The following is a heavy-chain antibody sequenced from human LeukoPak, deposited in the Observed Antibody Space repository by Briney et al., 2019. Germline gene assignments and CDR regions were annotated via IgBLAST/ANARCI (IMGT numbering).Heavy chain of an antibody. D-gene: IGHD3-10*01. CDR1: GYTFTGYY. Sequence: ASVKVSCKASGYTFTGYYMHWVRQAPGQGLEWMGWISAYNGNTNYAQKFQARVTMTTDTSTSTAYMELRSLRSDDTAVYYCARDLVPYYYYYMDVWGKGTTVTISS. CDR2: ISAYNGNT. J-gene: IGHJ6*03. CDR3: ARDLVPYYYYYMDV. V-gene: IGHV1-18*04.